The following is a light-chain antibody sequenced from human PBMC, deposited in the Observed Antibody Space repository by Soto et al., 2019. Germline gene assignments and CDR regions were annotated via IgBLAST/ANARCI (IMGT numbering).Light chain of an antibody. CDR2: ASS. CDR3: QQANSFPRT. J-gene: IGKJ5*01. Sequence: IQLTQSPSSLSASVGDRVTVTCRASQGIGTYLVWYQQKSGKAPTVLIYASSTLQTGVPSRFSGSGSGTDFSLTISSLHPEDVATYYCQQANSFPRTFGQGTRLEIK. CDR1: QGIGTY. V-gene: IGKV1-9*01.